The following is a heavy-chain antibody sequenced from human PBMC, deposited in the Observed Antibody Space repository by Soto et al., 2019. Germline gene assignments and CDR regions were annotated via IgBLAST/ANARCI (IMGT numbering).Heavy chain of an antibody. CDR3: TSDTHYYQSSGYSLADV. J-gene: IGHJ6*02. V-gene: IGHV3-73*01. CDR1: FTFSDSA. Sequence: FTFSDSALHWVRQGSGKGLEWVGRIRSKSNYYATAYAASVKGRFTISRDDSKDAAFLEMNSLKTEDTAVYYCTSDTHYYQSSGYSLADVWGQGTTVT. D-gene: IGHD3-22*01. CDR2: IRSKSNYYAT.